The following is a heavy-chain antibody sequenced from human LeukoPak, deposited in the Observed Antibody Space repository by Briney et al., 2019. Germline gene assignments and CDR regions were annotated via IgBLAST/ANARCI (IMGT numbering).Heavy chain of an antibody. CDR1: GFTFSSYG. CDR2: MSYDGSNK. V-gene: IGHV3-30*18. D-gene: IGHD4-17*01. CDR3: AKIRGYGDYYDAFDI. J-gene: IGHJ3*02. Sequence: PGGSLRLSCAASGFTFSSYGMHWVRQAPGKGLEWVAVMSYDGSNKYYADSVKGRFTISRDNSKNTLYLQMNSLRAEDTAVYYCAKIRGYGDYYDAFDIWGQGTMVTVSS.